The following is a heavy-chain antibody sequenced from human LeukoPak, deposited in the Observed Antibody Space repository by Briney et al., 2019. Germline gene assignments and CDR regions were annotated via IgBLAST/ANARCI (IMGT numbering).Heavy chain of an antibody. CDR3: AKDRRVRGVLYYYYMDV. V-gene: IGHV3-9*01. J-gene: IGHJ6*03. Sequence: GGSLRLSCAASGFTFDDYAMHWVRQAPGKGLEWVSGTSWNSGGIGYADSVKGRFTISRDNSKNTLYLQMNSLRAEDTAVYYCAKDRRVRGVLYYYYMDVWGKGTTVTISS. CDR1: GFTFDDYA. CDR2: TSWNSGGI. D-gene: IGHD3-10*01.